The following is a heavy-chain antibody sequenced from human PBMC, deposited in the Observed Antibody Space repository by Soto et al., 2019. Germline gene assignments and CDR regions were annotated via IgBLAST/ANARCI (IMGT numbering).Heavy chain of an antibody. CDR2: INHSGST. CDR3: ARARGELASNFDY. CDR1: GGSFSGYY. Sequence: SETLSLTCAVYGGSFSGYYWSWIRQPPGKGLEWIGEINHSGSTNYNPSLKSRVTISVDTSKNQFSLKLSSVTAADTAVYYCARARGELASNFDYWGQGTLVTVS. D-gene: IGHD3-16*02. J-gene: IGHJ4*02. V-gene: IGHV4-34*01.